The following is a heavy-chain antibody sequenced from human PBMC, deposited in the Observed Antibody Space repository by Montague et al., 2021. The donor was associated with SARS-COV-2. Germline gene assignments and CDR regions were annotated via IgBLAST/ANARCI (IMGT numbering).Heavy chain of an antibody. J-gene: IGHJ6*04. D-gene: IGHD3-10*01. CDR1: GGPISRGGYY. V-gene: IGHV4-31*03. CDR2: IYYSGST. Sequence: TLSLTCTVSGGPISRGGYYWSWIRQHPGKGLEWIGYIYYSGSTYYNPSLKSRVTISVDTSKNQFSLKLSSVTAADTAVYYCARAPYYYGSGGGYYGMDVWGAGTTVTVSS. CDR3: ARAPYYYGSGGGYYGMDV.